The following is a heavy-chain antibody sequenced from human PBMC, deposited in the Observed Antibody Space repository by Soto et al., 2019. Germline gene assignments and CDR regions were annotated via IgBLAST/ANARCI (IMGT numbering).Heavy chain of an antibody. CDR1: GYSFTSYR. Sequence: PGESLKISCKGSGYSFTSYRISWVRQMPGKGLEWMGRIDPSDSYTNYSPSFQGHVTIPADKSISTAYLQWSSLKASDTAMYYCARQGNWNYYYYYGMDVWGQGTTVTVSS. CDR3: ARQGNWNYYYYYGMDV. J-gene: IGHJ6*02. D-gene: IGHD1-20*01. V-gene: IGHV5-10-1*01. CDR2: IDPSDSYT.